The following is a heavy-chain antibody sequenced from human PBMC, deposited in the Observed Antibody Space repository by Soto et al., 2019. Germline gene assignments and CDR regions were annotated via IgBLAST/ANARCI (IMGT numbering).Heavy chain of an antibody. J-gene: IGHJ5*02. CDR2: IFHSGST. CDR3: VRGGIAGHWFDP. CDR1: RAFINSGGFY. Sequence: SETLSLTCSVSRAFINSGGFYYSWIRQPPGKGLEWLGYIFHSGSTLYNPSIRGRLTLSADTSRNQLSLYLTSVTAADTAVYYCVRGGIAGHWFDPWGQGILVTVSS. D-gene: IGHD2-15*01. V-gene: IGHV4-31*03.